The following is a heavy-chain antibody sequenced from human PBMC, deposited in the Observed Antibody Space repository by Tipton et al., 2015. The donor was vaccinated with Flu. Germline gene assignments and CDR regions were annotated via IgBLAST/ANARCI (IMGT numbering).Heavy chain of an antibody. Sequence: TLSLTCTVSGGSISSYYWSWIRQPPGKGLEWIGYIYYSGSTNYNPSLKSRVNISVDTSKNQFSLKLSSVTAADTAVYYCARRDSGYDPEVYWGQGTLVTVSS. D-gene: IGHD5-12*01. J-gene: IGHJ4*02. CDR1: GGSISSYY. CDR2: IYYSGST. V-gene: IGHV4-59*01. CDR3: ARRDSGYDPEVY.